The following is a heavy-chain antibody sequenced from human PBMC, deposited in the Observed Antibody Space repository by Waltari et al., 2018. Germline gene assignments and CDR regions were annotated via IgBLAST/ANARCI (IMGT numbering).Heavy chain of an antibody. CDR2: FYYDGST. CDR1: GGSISSSAYY. CDR3: ARHPGGWGAFDY. D-gene: IGHD3-16*01. J-gene: IGHJ4*02. V-gene: IGHV4-61*08. Sequence: QVQLQESGPGLVKPSETLSLTCTVSGGSISSSAYYWSWVRQPPGKRLEWIGYFYYDGSTNYNPSLRSRVTISADTSKNQFFRMLSSVTTADTAQYYCARHPGGWGAFDYWGQGPLVTVSS.